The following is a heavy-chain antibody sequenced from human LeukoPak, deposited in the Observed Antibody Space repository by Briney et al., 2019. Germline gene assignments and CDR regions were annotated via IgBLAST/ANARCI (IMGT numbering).Heavy chain of an antibody. CDR1: GFTFSSYW. D-gene: IGHD6-19*01. CDR2: IKQDGSEK. CDR3: ARVSKKQWLVGYYFDY. J-gene: IGHJ4*02. V-gene: IGHV3-7*01. Sequence: PGGSLRLSCAASGFTFSSYWMSWVRQAPGKGLEWVANIKQDGSEKHYVDSVKGRFTISRDNAKNSLYLQMNSLRAEDTAVYYCARVSKKQWLVGYYFDYWGQGTLVTVSS.